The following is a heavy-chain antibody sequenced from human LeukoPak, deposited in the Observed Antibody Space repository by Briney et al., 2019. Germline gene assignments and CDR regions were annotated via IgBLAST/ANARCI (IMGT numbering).Heavy chain of an antibody. J-gene: IGHJ3*02. CDR1: GGSISSYY. D-gene: IGHD2-15*01. V-gene: IGHV4-4*07. CDR2: IYTIGST. Sequence: PSETLSLTCTVSGGSISSYYWNWIRQPAGKGLEWVGRIYTIGSTNYNPSLEGRVTMSADTSKNQFALKMTSVTAADTAVYYCARLGWHCSGDSCYHGNAFDIWGQGTMVTVSS. CDR3: ARLGWHCSGDSCYHGNAFDI.